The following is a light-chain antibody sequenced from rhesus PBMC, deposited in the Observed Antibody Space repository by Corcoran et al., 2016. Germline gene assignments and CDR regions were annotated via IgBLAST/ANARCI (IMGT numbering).Light chain of an antibody. V-gene: IGKV3-53*01. J-gene: IGKJ1*01. CDR3: QKYSNSPWT. Sequence: QVILTQSPVILSLSPGERATLSCRASQSVSSYLAWYQQKPGQAPRLRIYGASSRATGIPDRFSGSGSGTEFTLTIRSMESEDFAVNYCQKYSNSPWTFGQGTKVEIK. CDR1: QSVSSY. CDR2: GAS.